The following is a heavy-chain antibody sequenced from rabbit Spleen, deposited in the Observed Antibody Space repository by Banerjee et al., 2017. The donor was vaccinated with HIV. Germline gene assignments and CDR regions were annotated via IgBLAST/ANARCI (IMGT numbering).Heavy chain of an antibody. CDR2: IYAGDGST. D-gene: IGHD6-1*01. Sequence: QEQLVESRGGLVTPGGSLKLSCKASGFDFNSNAMCWFRQAPGMGPEWIACIYAGDGSTDYARWVNGRFTLSLDNAQNTVFLQMTSLTAADTATYFCARTTYGYDDYADLYYAAMDLWGQGTLVTVS. V-gene: IGHV1S47*01. CDR1: GFDFNSNA. J-gene: IGHJ3*01. CDR3: ARTTYGYDDYADLYYAAMDL.